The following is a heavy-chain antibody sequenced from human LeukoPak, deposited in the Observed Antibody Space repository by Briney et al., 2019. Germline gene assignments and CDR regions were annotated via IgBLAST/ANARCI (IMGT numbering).Heavy chain of an antibody. J-gene: IGHJ4*02. CDR1: GGSISSYY. V-gene: IGHV4-59*01. Sequence: SETLSLTCTVSGGSISSYYWSWIRQPPGKGLEWIGYIYYSGSTNYNPSLKSRVTISVDTSKNQFSLRLSSVTAADTAVYYCARDSGSYLLDYWGQGTLVTASS. CDR3: ARDSGSYLLDY. CDR2: IYYSGST. D-gene: IGHD1-26*01.